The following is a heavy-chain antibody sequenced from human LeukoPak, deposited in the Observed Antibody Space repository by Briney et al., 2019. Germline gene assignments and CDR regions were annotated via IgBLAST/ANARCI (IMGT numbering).Heavy chain of an antibody. V-gene: IGHV1-69*04. D-gene: IGHD3-10*01. J-gene: IGHJ4*02. CDR1: GGTFSSYA. Sequence: ASVKVSCKASGGTFSSYAISGVRQAPGQGLEWMGRIIPILGIANYAQKFQGRVTITADKSTSTAYMELSSLRSEDTAVYYCARREATMVRGVIQRDYWGQGSLVTVSS. CDR2: IIPILGIA. CDR3: ARREATMVRGVIQRDY.